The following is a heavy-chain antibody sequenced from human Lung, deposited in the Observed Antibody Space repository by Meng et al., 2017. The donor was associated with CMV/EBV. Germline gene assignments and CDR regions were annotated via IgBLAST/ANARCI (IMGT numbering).Heavy chain of an antibody. J-gene: IGHJ4*02. CDR2: ISWDGGST. CDR1: GFTFDDYT. D-gene: IGHD2-2*01. V-gene: IGHV3-43*01. CDR3: AKEGRYCSSTSCFYYFDY. Sequence: GGSLRLXXAASGFTFDDYTMHWVRQAPGKGLEWVSLISWDGGSTYYADSVKGRFTISRDNSKNSLYLQMNSLRTEDTALYYCAKEGRYCSSTSCFYYFDYWGQGTXVTVSS.